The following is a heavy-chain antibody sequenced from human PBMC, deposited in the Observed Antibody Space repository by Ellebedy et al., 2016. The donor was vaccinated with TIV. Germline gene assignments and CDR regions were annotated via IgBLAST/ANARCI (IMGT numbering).Heavy chain of an antibody. D-gene: IGHD4-11*01. Sequence: SETLSLTXTVSGDFISDGGYYWTWIRQHPGKGLEWIGYIYFSGRTSYNPSLQSRVSISVDTSKNQFSLKLSSVTAADTAVYYCARDQNDYSYDPCDIWGQGTLVTVSS. CDR2: IYFSGRT. J-gene: IGHJ3*02. CDR3: ARDQNDYSYDPCDI. V-gene: IGHV4-31*03. CDR1: GDFISDGGYY.